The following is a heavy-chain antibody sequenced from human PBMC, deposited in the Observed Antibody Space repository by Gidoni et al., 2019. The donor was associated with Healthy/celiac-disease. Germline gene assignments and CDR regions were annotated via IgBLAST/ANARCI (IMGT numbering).Heavy chain of an antibody. CDR1: GYTFTSYG. V-gene: IGHV1-18*01. J-gene: IGHJ3*02. CDR2: ISAYNGNK. CDR3: ARVAIFGVVIRGHAFDI. Sequence: QVQLVQSGAEVKKPGASGKVSCKASGYTFTSYGISWVRQATGQGLEGMGWISAYNGNKNYAQKLQGSVTMTTDNSTSTAFMELRSLRSDDTAVYYCARVAIFGVVIRGHAFDIWGQGTMVTVSS. D-gene: IGHD3-3*01.